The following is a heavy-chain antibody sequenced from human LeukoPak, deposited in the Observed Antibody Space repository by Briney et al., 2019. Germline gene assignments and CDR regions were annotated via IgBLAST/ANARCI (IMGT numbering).Heavy chain of an antibody. J-gene: IGHJ4*02. V-gene: IGHV3-74*01. Sequence: GGSLRLSCAASGFTFSTYWMHWVRQAPGKELVWVSRISYDGDNTNYADSVKGRFTISRDNAKNTLHLQMDSLRPEDTAVYYCVLLSLTPGWGQGTLVTVSS. D-gene: IGHD2-8*01. CDR1: GFTFSTYW. CDR2: ISYDGDNT. CDR3: VLLSLTPG.